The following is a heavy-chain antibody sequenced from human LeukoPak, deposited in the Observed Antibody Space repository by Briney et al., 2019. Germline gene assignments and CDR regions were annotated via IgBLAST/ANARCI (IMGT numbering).Heavy chain of an antibody. CDR1: GGSIRSSSYY. Sequence: SETPSLTCTVSGGSIRSSSYYWGWIRQPPGKGLEWIGSIYYSGSTYYNASLKSRGTISVDTSKNQFSLKLNSVTAADTAVYFCARQVVAVAGTGYFDYWGQGTLVTVSS. V-gene: IGHV4-39*01. CDR2: IYYSGST. J-gene: IGHJ4*02. CDR3: ARQVVAVAGTGYFDY. D-gene: IGHD6-19*01.